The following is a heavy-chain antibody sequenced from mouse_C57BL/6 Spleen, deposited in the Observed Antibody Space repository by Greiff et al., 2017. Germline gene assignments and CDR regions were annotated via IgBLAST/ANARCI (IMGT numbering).Heavy chain of an antibody. Sequence: EVQLQQSGPELVKPGASVKMSCKASGYTFTDYNMHWVTQSHGKSLEWIGYINPNNGGTSYNQKFKGKATLTVNKSSSTAYMELRSLTSEDSAVYYCARSYYDYDDWYFDVWGTGTTVTVSS. CDR2: INPNNGGT. J-gene: IGHJ1*03. CDR1: GYTFTDYN. V-gene: IGHV1-22*01. D-gene: IGHD2-4*01. CDR3: ARSYYDYDDWYFDV.